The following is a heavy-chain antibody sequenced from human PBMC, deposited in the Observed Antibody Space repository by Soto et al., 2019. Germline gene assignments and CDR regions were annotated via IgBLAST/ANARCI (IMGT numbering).Heavy chain of an antibody. V-gene: IGHV4-4*02. CDR1: GGSISSSNW. CDR2: IYHSGST. Sequence: SETLSLTCAVSGGSISSSNWWSWVRQPPGKGLEWIGEIYHSGSTNYNPSLKSRVTISVDKSKNQFSLKLSSVTAADTAVYYCARAYYDFWSGYYPTSAFDFWGQGTLVTVS. J-gene: IGHJ4*02. D-gene: IGHD3-3*01. CDR3: ARAYYDFWSGYYPTSAFDF.